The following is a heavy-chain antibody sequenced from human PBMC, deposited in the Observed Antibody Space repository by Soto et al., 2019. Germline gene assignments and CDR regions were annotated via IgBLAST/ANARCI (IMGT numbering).Heavy chain of an antibody. D-gene: IGHD3-10*01. CDR3: ARSVRSGSFPYYYYAMDV. J-gene: IGHJ6*02. V-gene: IGHV3-66*01. Sequence: PGGSLRLSCAASGFTVSSNYMSWVRQAPGKGLEWVSVIYSGGSTYHADSVKGRFTISRDNSKNTLYLQMNSLRAEDTAVYYCARSVRSGSFPYYYYAMDVWGQGTTVTVSS. CDR2: IYSGGST. CDR1: GFTVSSNY.